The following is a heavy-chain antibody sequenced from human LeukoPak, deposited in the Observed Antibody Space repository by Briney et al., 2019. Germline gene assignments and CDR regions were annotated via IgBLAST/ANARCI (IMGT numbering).Heavy chain of an antibody. J-gene: IGHJ3*02. CDR3: ARDGQQLALGAFDI. CDR1: GFTFTSSA. V-gene: IGHV1-58*01. D-gene: IGHD6-13*01. CDR2: IVVGSGNT. Sequence: SVKVSCKASGFTFTSSAVQWVRQARGQRLEWIGWIVVGSGNTNYAQKFQGRVTITRDTSASTAYMELSSLRPEDTAVYYCARDGQQLALGAFDIWGQGTTVTVSS.